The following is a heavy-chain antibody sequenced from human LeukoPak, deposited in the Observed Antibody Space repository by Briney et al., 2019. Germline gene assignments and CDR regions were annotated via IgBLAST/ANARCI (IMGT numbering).Heavy chain of an antibody. Sequence: PSETLSLTCTVSGGSISSYYWSWIRQPPGKGLEWIGYIYYSGSTNYNPSLKSRVTISVDTSKNQFSLKLSSVTAADTAVYYCARVVGAGNFGAFDIWGQGTMVTVSS. CDR2: IYYSGST. CDR3: ARVVGAGNFGAFDI. J-gene: IGHJ3*02. D-gene: IGHD1-26*01. V-gene: IGHV4-59*01. CDR1: GGSISSYY.